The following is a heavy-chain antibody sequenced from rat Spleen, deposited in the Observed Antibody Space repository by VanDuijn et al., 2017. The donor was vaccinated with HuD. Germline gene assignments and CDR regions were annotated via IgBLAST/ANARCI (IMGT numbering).Heavy chain of an antibody. J-gene: IGHJ2*01. CDR3: ARQRGITMMVVIPYYFDY. Sequence: EVQLVESGGGLVQPGRSLKVSCAASGLTFSNYDMAWVRQAPTKGLEWVASISTGGGDTYYRDSVKGPFTISRDNAKDTLYLQIESLRSEDTATYYCARQRGITMMVVIPYYFDYWGQGVMVTVSS. CDR1: GLTFSNYD. D-gene: IGHD1-12*02. V-gene: IGHV5S13*01. CDR2: ISTGGGDT.